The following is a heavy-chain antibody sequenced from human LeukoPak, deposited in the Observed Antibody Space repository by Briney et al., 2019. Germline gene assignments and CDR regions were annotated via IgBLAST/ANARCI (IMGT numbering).Heavy chain of an antibody. D-gene: IGHD1-1*01. V-gene: IGHV3-21*01. CDR3: VRDLLGAGSTTAYLHH. CDR2: ISRRSRHV. Sequence: GGSLRLSCTASGFTFSDYSMNWVRQAPGKGLDWVSSISRRSRHVYYAGSVKGRFTISRDNAWNSLYLQMNSLRAEDMAVYFCVRDLLGAGSTTAYLHHWGQGTLVTVSS. CDR1: GFTFSDYS. J-gene: IGHJ1*01.